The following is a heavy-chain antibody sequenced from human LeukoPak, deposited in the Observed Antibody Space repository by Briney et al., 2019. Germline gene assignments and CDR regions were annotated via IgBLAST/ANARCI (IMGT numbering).Heavy chain of an antibody. CDR3: AKDRWIGERDYKGWFDP. J-gene: IGHJ5*02. V-gene: IGHV3-11*01. CDR1: GFTFSDYY. Sequence: KPGGSLRLSCAASGFTFSDYYMSWIRQAPGKGLEWVSYISSSGSTIYYADSVKGRFTISRDNSKNTLYLQMNSLRAEDTAVYYCAKDRWIGERDYKGWFDPWGQGTLVTVSS. CDR2: ISSSGSTI. D-gene: IGHD4-11*01.